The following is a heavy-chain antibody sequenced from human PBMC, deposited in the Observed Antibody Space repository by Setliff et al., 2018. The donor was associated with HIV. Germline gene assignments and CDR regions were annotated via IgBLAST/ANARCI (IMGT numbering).Heavy chain of an antibody. J-gene: IGHJ6*02. CDR3: ARGHCSGTNCYGVEYYGMDV. V-gene: IGHV4-39*07. D-gene: IGHD2-2*01. CDR2: IYYSGST. CDR1: GGSISSSIYY. Sequence: SETLSLTCTVSGGSISSSIYYWGWVPQPPGKGLEWIGSIYYSGSTYYNPSLKSRVSMSVDKSKNQFSVKLTSVTAADTAVYYCARGHCSGTNCYGVEYYGMDVWGQGTTVTVSS.